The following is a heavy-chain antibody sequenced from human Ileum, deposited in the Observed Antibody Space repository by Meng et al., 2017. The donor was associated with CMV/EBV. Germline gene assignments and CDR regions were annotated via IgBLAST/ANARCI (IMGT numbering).Heavy chain of an antibody. D-gene: IGHD3-10*01. V-gene: IGHV1-2*02. Sequence: ASVKVSCKASGYPFAGYYIHWVRQALGQGLEWMGWINPNSGGSNFAQKFQGRVTMTRDTSISTVYMEMGTLTSDDTAVFYCARADQGTWFSYFNGMDVWGQGTTVTVS. CDR2: INPNSGGS. CDR3: ARADQGTWFSYFNGMDV. J-gene: IGHJ6*02. CDR1: GYPFAGYY.